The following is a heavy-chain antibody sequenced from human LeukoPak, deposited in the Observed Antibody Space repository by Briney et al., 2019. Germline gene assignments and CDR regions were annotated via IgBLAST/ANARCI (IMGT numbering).Heavy chain of an antibody. CDR2: ISAYNGNT. V-gene: IGHV1-18*01. Sequence: ASVKVSCKASGYTFTSYGISWVRQAPGQGLEWMGWISAYNGNTNCAQKLQGRVTMTTDTSTSTAYMELRSLRSDDTAVYYCARSIVVVPADTPHSGSPDAFDIWGQGTMVTVSS. D-gene: IGHD2-2*01. J-gene: IGHJ3*02. CDR1: GYTFTSYG. CDR3: ARSIVVVPADTPHSGSPDAFDI.